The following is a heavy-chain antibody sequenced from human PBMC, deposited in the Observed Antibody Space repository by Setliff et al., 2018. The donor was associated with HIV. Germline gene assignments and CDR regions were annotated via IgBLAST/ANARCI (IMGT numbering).Heavy chain of an antibody. CDR2: MFRTGTS. CDR3: ARGLSSPFAAGL. V-gene: IGHV4-38-2*01. D-gene: IGHD6-13*01. CDR1: GYSIRSGYY. Sequence: SETLSLTCAVSGYSIRSGYYWGWIRQSPGKGLEWIGTMFRTGTSYYNPSLTSRVTISQDTSKNQFSLNLRSVTAADTAVYYCARGLSSPFAAGLWGQGTLVTVSS. J-gene: IGHJ4*02.